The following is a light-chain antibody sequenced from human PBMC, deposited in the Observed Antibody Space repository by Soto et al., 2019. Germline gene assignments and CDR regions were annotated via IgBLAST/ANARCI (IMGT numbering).Light chain of an antibody. CDR1: QNIDSW. Sequence: DIQITQPPSTLSASVGDRVTITCRASQNIDSWLAWYQQKPGKAPKLLIYKASTLKSGVPSRFSGSGSGTEFTLTISSLDPNDFATYYCQHYNSYSEAFGQGTKVDIK. CDR3: QHYNSYSEA. CDR2: KAS. V-gene: IGKV1-5*03. J-gene: IGKJ1*01.